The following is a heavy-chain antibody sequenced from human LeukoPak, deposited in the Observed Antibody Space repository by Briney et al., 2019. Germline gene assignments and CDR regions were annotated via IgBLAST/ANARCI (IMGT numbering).Heavy chain of an antibody. CDR3: ARNDYGDWFDP. J-gene: IGHJ5*02. D-gene: IGHD4-17*01. V-gene: IGHV3-21*06. CDR1: GFTFSTYA. Sequence: GGSLRLSCAASGFTFSTYAMSWVRQAPGKGLEWVSSISSRSSFIYYADSVKGRFTISRDNAKHSLYLQMSSLRAEDTAVYYCARNDYGDWFDPWGQGTLVTVSS. CDR2: ISSRSSFI.